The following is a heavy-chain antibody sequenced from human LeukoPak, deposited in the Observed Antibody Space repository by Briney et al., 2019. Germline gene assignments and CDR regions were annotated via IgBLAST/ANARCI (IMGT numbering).Heavy chain of an antibody. CDR1: GGSFSGYY. J-gene: IGHJ6*03. Sequence: SETLSLTCAVYGGSFSGYYWSWIRQPPGKGLEWIGEINHSGSTNYNPSLKSRVTISVDTSKNQFSLKLSSVTAADTAVYYCARGLAAAGDYYYYYMDVWGKGTTVTISS. CDR3: ARGLAAAGDYYYYYMDV. V-gene: IGHV4-34*01. CDR2: INHSGST. D-gene: IGHD6-13*01.